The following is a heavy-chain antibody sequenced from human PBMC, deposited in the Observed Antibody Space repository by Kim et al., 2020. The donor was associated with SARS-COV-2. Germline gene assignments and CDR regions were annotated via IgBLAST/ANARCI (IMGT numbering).Heavy chain of an antibody. J-gene: IGHJ5*02. D-gene: IGHD6-19*01. V-gene: IGHV4-59*01. CDR1: GGSISSYY. CDR2: IYYSGST. Sequence: SETLSLTCTVSGGSISSYYWSWIRQPPGKGLEWIGYIYYSGSTNYNPSLKSRVTISVDTSKNQFSLKLSSVTAADTAVYYCARERNSGFYRFDPWGQGTLVTVSS. CDR3: ARERNSGFYRFDP.